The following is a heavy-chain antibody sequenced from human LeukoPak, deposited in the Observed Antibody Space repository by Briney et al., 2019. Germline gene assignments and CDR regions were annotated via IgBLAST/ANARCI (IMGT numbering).Heavy chain of an antibody. Sequence: GGSLRLSCAASGFIFSDYYMSWIRQAPGEGLEWVSSISSEENVVYYADSVKGRFTISRDNSKNTLYLQMNSLRAEDTAVYYCAKDPKWTTVTKVNGMDVWGQGTTVTVSS. CDR3: AKDPKWTTVTKVNGMDV. D-gene: IGHD4-17*01. CDR2: ISSEENVV. CDR1: GFIFSDYY. J-gene: IGHJ6*02. V-gene: IGHV3-11*01.